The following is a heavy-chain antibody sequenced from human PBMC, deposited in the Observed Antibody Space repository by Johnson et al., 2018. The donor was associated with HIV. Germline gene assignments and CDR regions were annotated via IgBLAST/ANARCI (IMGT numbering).Heavy chain of an antibody. V-gene: IGHV3-53*01. CDR2: VYSDGIT. D-gene: IGHD6-13*01. CDR3: AKDQWSSSWTNDAFDI. Sequence: VQLVESGGGLIQPGGSLRLSCAASGFIVSSNYMSWVRQAPGKGLEWVSVVYSDGITFYADSVKGRFTISRDKFKNTLYLQMNSLRAEDTAVYYCAKDQWSSSWTNDAFDIWGQGTMVTVSS. J-gene: IGHJ3*02. CDR1: GFIVSSNY.